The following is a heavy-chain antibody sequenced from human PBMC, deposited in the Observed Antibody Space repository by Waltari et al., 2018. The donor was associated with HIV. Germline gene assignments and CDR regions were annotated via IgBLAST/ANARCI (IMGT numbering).Heavy chain of an antibody. V-gene: IGHV4-39*01. CDR2: FYYRGRP. J-gene: IGHJ2*01. D-gene: IGHD3-16*01. CDR1: GGPISSTKSY. CDR3: ARHWGPYVHHFDY. Sequence: QLQESGPGLVKPSETLSLTCTVSGGPISSTKSYWGWIRQTPGKGLEGIGTFYYRGRPHNNSSFKSRRSRSIDTSTHRLSLDVTSVTAADTALYYCARHWGPYVHHFDYWGRGTLVTVS.